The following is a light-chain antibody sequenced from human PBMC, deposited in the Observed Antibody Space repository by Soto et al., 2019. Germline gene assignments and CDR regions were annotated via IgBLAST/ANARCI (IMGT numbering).Light chain of an antibody. Sequence: QSVLTQPPSVSAAPGQKVSISCSGSSSNIGNNYVSWYQQLPGAAPKLLLYDINQRPSGIPDRFSGSKSGTSATLGITGLQTGDEADYYCGTWDSSLRVYVFGTGTKLTVL. CDR1: SSNIGNNY. CDR2: DIN. CDR3: GTWDSSLRVYV. J-gene: IGLJ1*01. V-gene: IGLV1-51*01.